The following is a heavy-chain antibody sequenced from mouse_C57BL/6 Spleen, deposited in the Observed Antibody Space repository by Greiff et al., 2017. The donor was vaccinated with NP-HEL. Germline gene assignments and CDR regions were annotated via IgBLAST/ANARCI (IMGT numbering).Heavy chain of an antibody. J-gene: IGHJ4*01. CDR2: ISSGGDYI. CDR3: TRGDYDYDHAMDY. Sequence: DVHLVESGEGLVKPGGSLKLSCAASGFTFSSYAMSWVRQTPEKRLEWVAYISSGGDYIYYADTVKGRFTISRDNARNTLYLQMSSLKSEDTAMYYCTRGDYDYDHAMDYWGQGTSVTVSS. D-gene: IGHD2-4*01. CDR1: GFTFSSYA. V-gene: IGHV5-9-1*02.